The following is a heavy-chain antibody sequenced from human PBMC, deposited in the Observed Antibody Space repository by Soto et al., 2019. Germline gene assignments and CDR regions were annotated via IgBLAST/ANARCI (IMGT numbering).Heavy chain of an antibody. CDR1: GGSISSYY. Sequence: QVQLQESGPGLVKPSETLSLTCTVSGGSISSYYWSWIRQPPGKGLEWIGYIYYSGSTNYNPSLKRRVTISVDTSKNQFSLKLSSVTAADTAVYYCARVVGRGGHPLFDYWGQGTLVTVSS. V-gene: IGHV4-59*01. D-gene: IGHD1-26*01. CDR2: IYYSGST. J-gene: IGHJ4*02. CDR3: ARVVGRGGHPLFDY.